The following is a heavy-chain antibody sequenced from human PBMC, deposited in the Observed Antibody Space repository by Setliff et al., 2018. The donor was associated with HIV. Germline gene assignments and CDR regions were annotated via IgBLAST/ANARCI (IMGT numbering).Heavy chain of an antibody. V-gene: IGHV1-46*01. CDR1: GYTFTNYF. D-gene: IGHD1-20*01. J-gene: IGHJ4*02. Sequence: ASVKVSCKASGYTFTNYFVHWVRQAHGQGLEWMGIINPSGGSTSYAHKFQGRFSMNSDTSTSTVYMELSSLRSEDRAVYYCARSQITYRNFDHWGQGTLVTVSS. CDR3: ARSQITYRNFDH. CDR2: INPSGGST.